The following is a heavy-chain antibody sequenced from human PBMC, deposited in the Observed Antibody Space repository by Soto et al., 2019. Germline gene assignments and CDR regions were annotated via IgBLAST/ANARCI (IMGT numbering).Heavy chain of an antibody. D-gene: IGHD3-10*01. CDR1: GYTFTSYD. Sequence: ASVKVSCKASGYTFTSYDINWVRQATGQGLEWMGWMNPNSGNTGYAQKFQGRVTMTRNTSISTAYMELSSLRAEDTALYYCARDETFYHGSGRNYDYGLDVWGQGTTVTVSS. CDR3: ARDETFYHGSGRNYDYGLDV. V-gene: IGHV1-8*01. CDR2: MNPNSGNT. J-gene: IGHJ6*02.